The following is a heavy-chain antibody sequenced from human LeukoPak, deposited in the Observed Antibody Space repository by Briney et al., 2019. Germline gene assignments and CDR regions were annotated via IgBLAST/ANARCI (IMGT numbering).Heavy chain of an antibody. J-gene: IGHJ3*02. V-gene: IGHV4-39*01. CDR3: ARHAGTYYYDSSGYDNAFDI. Sequence: SETLSLTCTVSGGSISGSSYYWGWIRQPPGKGLEWIGSIYYSGSTYYNPSLKSRVTISVDTSKNQFTLKLSSVTAADTAVYYCARHAGTYYYDSSGYDNAFDIWGQGTMVTVSS. CDR2: IYYSGST. CDR1: GGSISGSSYY. D-gene: IGHD3-22*01.